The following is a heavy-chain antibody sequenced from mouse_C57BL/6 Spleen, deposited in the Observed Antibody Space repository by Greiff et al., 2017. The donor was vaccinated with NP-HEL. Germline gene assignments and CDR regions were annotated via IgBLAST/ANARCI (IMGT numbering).Heavy chain of an antibody. J-gene: IGHJ3*01. CDR1: GYTFTDHT. D-gene: IGHD1-1*01. V-gene: IGHV1-78*01. Sequence: VKLQQSDAELVKPGASVKISCKVSGYTFTDHTIHWMKQRPEQGLEWIGYIYPRDGSTKYNEKFKGKATLTADKSSSTAYMQLNSLTSEDSAVYFCARPVYGSSYGFAYWGQGTLVTVSA. CDR3: ARPVYGSSYGFAY. CDR2: IYPRDGST.